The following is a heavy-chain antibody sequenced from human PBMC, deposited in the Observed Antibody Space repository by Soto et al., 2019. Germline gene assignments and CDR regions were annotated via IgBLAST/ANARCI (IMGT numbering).Heavy chain of an antibody. Sequence: EVQLLESGGGLVQPGGSLRLSCAASGFTFSDYVMTWVRQPPGKGLEWVSSISGSGGSTYYADSVKGRFTSSRDNSKDTLYLQMNSLRAEDTAVNYCAKAYKSGWKDYFDYWGQGTLVTVSS. D-gene: IGHD6-19*01. CDR2: ISGSGGST. J-gene: IGHJ4*02. V-gene: IGHV3-23*01. CDR3: AKAYKSGWKDYFDY. CDR1: GFTFSDYV.